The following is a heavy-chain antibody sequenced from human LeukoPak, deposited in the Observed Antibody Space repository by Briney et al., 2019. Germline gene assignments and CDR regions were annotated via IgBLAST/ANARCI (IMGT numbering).Heavy chain of an antibody. J-gene: IGHJ5*02. D-gene: IGHD4-23*01. CDR1: GFTFSSYW. CDR3: AREATVVGGNTIDP. Sequence: PGGSLRLSCAASGFTFSSYWMHWVRQAPGKGLVWVSRISSEGSSISYADSVKGRFTISRDNAKNTLYLQMNSLRAEDTAVYYCAREATVVGGNTIDPWGQGTLVTVSS. CDR2: ISSEGSSI. V-gene: IGHV3-74*01.